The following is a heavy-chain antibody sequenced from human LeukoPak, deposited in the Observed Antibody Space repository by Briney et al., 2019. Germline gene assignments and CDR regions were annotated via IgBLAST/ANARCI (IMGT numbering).Heavy chain of an antibody. Sequence: GGSLRLSCAASGSTFSSYAMHWVRQAPGKGLEWVAVISYDGSNKYYADSVKGRFTISRDNSKNTLYLQMNSLRAEDTAVYYCASSNRGYSYGALDYWGQGTLVTVSS. J-gene: IGHJ4*02. V-gene: IGHV3-30-3*01. D-gene: IGHD5-18*01. CDR2: ISYDGSNK. CDR3: ASSNRGYSYGALDY. CDR1: GSTFSSYA.